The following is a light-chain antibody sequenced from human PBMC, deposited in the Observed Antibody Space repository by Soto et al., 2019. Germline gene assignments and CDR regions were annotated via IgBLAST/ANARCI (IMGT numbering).Light chain of an antibody. Sequence: DIQMTQSPSSLSASVGDRVTITCRASQGIANYLAWYQQKPGKVPKLLIYAASTLQSGVPSRFSGSGSGTDFTLTISSLQPEDVATYYCQKYNSAPPLTFGGGTKVEIK. V-gene: IGKV1-27*01. J-gene: IGKJ4*01. CDR2: AAS. CDR3: QKYNSAPPLT. CDR1: QGIANY.